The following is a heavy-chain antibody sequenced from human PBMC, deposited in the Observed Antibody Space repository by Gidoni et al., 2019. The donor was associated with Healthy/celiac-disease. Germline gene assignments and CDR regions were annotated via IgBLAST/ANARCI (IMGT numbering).Heavy chain of an antibody. D-gene: IGHD6-13*01. CDR1: GYSISSGYS. J-gene: IGHJ6*02. Sequence: QVQLQDSGPGLVKPSETLSLTCAVSGYSISSGYSWGWIRQPPGKGLEWIGSIYHSGSTYYNPSLKSRVTISVDTSKNQFSLKLSSVTAADTAVYYCARDWAFSSWYANYYYYGMDVWGQGTTVTVSS. CDR3: ARDWAFSSWYANYYYYGMDV. CDR2: IYHSGST. V-gene: IGHV4-38-2*02.